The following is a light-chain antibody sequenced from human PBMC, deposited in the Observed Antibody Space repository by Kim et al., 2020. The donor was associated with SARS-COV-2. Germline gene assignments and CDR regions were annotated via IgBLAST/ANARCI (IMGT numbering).Light chain of an antibody. CDR2: QYN. V-gene: IGLV3-1*01. Sequence: SYELTQPPSVSVSPGQTASITCSGDKLGDKYVSWYQQKPGQSPVLLIYQYNTRPSGIPERFSGSNYESSATLTISGTQAMDEADYYCQAWDSGSYVFGTG. J-gene: IGLJ1*01. CDR1: KLGDKY. CDR3: QAWDSGSYV.